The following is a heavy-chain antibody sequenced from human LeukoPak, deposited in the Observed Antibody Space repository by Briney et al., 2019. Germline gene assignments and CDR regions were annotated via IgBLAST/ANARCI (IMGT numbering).Heavy chain of an antibody. CDR3: ARGPPYSSGWYVIDY. CDR2: IYYSGST. CDR1: GGSISSYC. Sequence: SETLSLTCTVSGGSISSYCWSWIRQPPGKGLEWIGYIYYSGSTNYNPSLKSRVTISVDTSKNQFSLKLSSVTAADTAVYYCARGPPYSSGWYVIDYWGQGTLVTVSS. V-gene: IGHV4-59*01. D-gene: IGHD6-19*01. J-gene: IGHJ4*02.